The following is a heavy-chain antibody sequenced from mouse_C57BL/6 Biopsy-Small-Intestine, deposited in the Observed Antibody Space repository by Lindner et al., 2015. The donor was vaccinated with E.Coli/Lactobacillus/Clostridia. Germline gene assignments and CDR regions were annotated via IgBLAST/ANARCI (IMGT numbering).Heavy chain of an antibody. V-gene: IGHV5-4*01. CDR2: ISDGGNYT. J-gene: IGHJ1*03. CDR3: ARDRGYNAGYFDV. CDR1: GFTFSSYA. D-gene: IGHD2-2*01. Sequence: VQLQESGGGLVKPGGSLKLSCAASGFTFSSYAMSWVRQTPEKRLEWVATISDGGNYTYYPDNVKGRFTVSRDNAKNNLYLQMSHLKSEDTAMYYCARDRGYNAGYFDVWGTGTTVTVSS.